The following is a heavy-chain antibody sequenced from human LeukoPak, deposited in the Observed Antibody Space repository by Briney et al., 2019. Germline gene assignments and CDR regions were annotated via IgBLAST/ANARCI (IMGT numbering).Heavy chain of an antibody. CDR1: GFTFSNYE. CDR3: VRRYCSSTSCTFDY. V-gene: IGHV3-48*03. D-gene: IGHD2-2*01. J-gene: IGHJ4*02. CDR2: ISTGGSTI. Sequence: GGSLRLSCAGSGFTFSNYEMNWVRQAPGKGLEWLSYISTGGSTIYHADSVKGRFTISRDNANNSLYLQMNSLRPEDTALCYCVRRYCSSTSCTFDYWGQGTLVTVSS.